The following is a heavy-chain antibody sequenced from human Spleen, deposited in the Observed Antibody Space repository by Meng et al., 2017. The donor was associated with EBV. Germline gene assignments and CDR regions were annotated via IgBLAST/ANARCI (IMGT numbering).Heavy chain of an antibody. Sequence: QMQLVQSGAEVKKPGSSVTVPCKASGGSISSYAINWVRQAPGQGLEWMGGIIPIFDTTDYAQNFQGRVSITADKSTSTAYMELSSLTSDDTAVYYCARGGDCRAGSCYSHWIDPWGQGTLVTVSS. V-gene: IGHV1-69*06. CDR1: GGSISSYA. CDR2: IIPIFDTT. D-gene: IGHD2-15*01. CDR3: ARGGDCRAGSCYSHWIDP. J-gene: IGHJ5*02.